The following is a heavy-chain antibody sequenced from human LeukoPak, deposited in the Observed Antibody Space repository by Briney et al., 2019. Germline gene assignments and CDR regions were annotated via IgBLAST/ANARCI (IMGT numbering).Heavy chain of an antibody. CDR3: AAYWEGRGGTGS. CDR2: THYSGST. CDR1: GASVGSSSCH. V-gene: IGHV4-61*01. Sequence: PSETLSLTCTVSGASVGSSSCHWSWIRQPPGKGLEWIGWTHYSGSTKYNPSLKSRVTISSDRSRNQFSLKLNSLSAADTAVYYCAAYWEGRGGTGSRGQGSLVTVSS. D-gene: IGHD2-21*01. J-gene: IGHJ4*02.